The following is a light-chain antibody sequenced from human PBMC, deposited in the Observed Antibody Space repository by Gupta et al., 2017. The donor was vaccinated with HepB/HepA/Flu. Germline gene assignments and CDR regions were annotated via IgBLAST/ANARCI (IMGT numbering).Light chain of an antibody. J-gene: IGKJ1*01. V-gene: IGKV1-5*03. CDR1: QNIYGW. CDR3: RQYNSYSRV. Sequence: DIQMTQSPSTLSASLGDRVTITCRASQNIYGWLAWYQQKPGKVPKVLIYKASNLESGVPSRFSGSGSGTEYTLTISSLQPDDFATYYCRQYNSYSRVFGQGTKVEIK. CDR2: KAS.